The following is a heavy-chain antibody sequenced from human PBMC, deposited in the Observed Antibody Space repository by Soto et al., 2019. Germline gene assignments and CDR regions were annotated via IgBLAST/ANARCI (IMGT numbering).Heavy chain of an antibody. CDR2: INGYTGNT. J-gene: IGHJ6*02. Sequence: QVQLVQSGGEVKKPGASVKVSCKASGYTFTSYGFSWVRQAPGQGLEWMGWINGYTGNTHYAQKFQGRVTMTIDTSTSTADMELWTLISDDTAVYYCARSWVTGKGGMDVWGQWTTVTVSS. V-gene: IGHV1-18*01. CDR1: GYTFTSYG. CDR3: ARSWVTGKGGMDV. D-gene: IGHD3-16*01.